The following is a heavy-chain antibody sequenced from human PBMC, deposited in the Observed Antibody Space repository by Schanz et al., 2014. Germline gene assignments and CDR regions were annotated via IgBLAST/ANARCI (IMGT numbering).Heavy chain of an antibody. CDR2: IYSGGDT. Sequence: EVQLVESGGGLVQPGGSLRLSCAASGFSVSSNFMTWVRQDPGKGLEWVSLIYSGGDTNYAGSVKGRFTISRDGSINTLYLQMNSLRAEDTAVYYCARKTDSSGTGDYGGQGTLVTVSS. D-gene: IGHD6-19*01. V-gene: IGHV3-66*01. CDR3: ARKTDSSGTGDY. CDR1: GFSVSSNF. J-gene: IGHJ4*02.